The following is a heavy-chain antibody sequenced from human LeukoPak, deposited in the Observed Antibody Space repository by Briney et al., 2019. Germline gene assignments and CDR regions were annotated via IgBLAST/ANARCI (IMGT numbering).Heavy chain of an antibody. Sequence: SETLALTCAVYGGSFSGYYWSWIRQPPGKGLEWVGEINHSGSTNCNPSLKRRVTISVDTSKNQFSLKLSSVTAADTAVYYCARGRATMVRGVIISPVFDYWGQGTLVTVPS. D-gene: IGHD3-10*01. CDR2: INHSGST. J-gene: IGHJ4*02. CDR1: GGSFSGYY. CDR3: ARGRATMVRGVIISPVFDY. V-gene: IGHV4-34*01.